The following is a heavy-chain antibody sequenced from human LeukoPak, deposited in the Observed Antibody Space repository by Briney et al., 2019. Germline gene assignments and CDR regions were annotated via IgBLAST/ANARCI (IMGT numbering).Heavy chain of an antibody. CDR3: ARGGYYDSSGADMDV. CDR2: IYPGDSDT. V-gene: IGHV5-51*01. D-gene: IGHD3-22*01. CDR1: GYSFINYW. J-gene: IGHJ6*03. Sequence: GESLKISCKGSGYSFINYWIGWVSQMPGKGLEWMGIIYPGDSDTRYSPSFQGQVTISADKSISTAYLQWSSLKASDTAMYYCARGGYYDSSGADMDVWGKGTTVTVSS.